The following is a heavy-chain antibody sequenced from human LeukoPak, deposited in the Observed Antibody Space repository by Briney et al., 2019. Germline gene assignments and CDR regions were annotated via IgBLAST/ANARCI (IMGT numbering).Heavy chain of an antibody. CDR3: ARDPLRYLRVGHYDY. CDR1: GFTFSSYW. Sequence: GGSLRLSCAASGFTFSSYWMSWVRQVPGKGLEWVSSIDYDSSHIYYAASVRGRFTISRDNARNSVYLQMNSLRVEDTAVYYCARDPLRYLRVGHYDYWGQGTLVAVSS. J-gene: IGHJ4*02. D-gene: IGHD3-9*01. CDR2: IDYDSSHI. V-gene: IGHV3-21*01.